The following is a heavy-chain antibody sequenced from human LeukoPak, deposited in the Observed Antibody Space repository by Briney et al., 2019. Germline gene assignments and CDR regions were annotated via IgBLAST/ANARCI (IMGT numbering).Heavy chain of an antibody. CDR1: GFTFSSYS. J-gene: IGHJ4*02. CDR3: ARFIVSWSGYYEEDFDY. V-gene: IGHV3-21*01. D-gene: IGHD3-3*01. Sequence: GGSLRLSCAASGFTFSSYSMNWVRQAPGKGLEWVSSISSSSSYIYYADSVKGRFTISRDNAKNSLYLQRNSLRAEDTAVYYCARFIVSWSGYYEEDFDYWGQGTLVTVSS. CDR2: ISSSSSYI.